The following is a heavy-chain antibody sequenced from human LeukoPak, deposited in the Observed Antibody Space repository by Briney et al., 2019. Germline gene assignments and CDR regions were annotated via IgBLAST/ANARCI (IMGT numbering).Heavy chain of an antibody. Sequence: SVKVSCKASGGTFSSYAISWVRQAPGQGLEWMGRTIPILGIINYAQKFQGRVTITADKSTSTAYMELSSLRSEDTAVYYCAGPLKSIAARYFDLWGRGTLVTVSS. CDR1: GGTFSSYA. CDR2: TIPILGII. J-gene: IGHJ2*01. CDR3: AGPLKSIAARYFDL. V-gene: IGHV1-69*04. D-gene: IGHD6-6*01.